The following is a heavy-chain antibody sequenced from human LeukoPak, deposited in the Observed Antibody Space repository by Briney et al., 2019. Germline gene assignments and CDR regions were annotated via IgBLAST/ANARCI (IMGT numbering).Heavy chain of an antibody. CDR1: GYTFTSYY. Sequence: ASVKVSCKASGYTFTSYYMHWVRQAPGQGLEWMGIINPSGGSTSYAQKFQGRVTMTRDTSTGTVYMELSSLRSEDTAVYYCASSHPGYCSSTSCRHFDYWGQGTLVTVSS. D-gene: IGHD2-2*01. J-gene: IGHJ4*02. CDR2: INPSGGST. V-gene: IGHV1-46*01. CDR3: ASSHPGYCSSTSCRHFDY.